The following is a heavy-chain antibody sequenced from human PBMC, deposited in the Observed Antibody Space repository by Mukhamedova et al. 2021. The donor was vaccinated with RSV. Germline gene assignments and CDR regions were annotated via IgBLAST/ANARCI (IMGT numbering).Heavy chain of an antibody. J-gene: IGHJ4*02. Sequence: TISRDNSKNTLYLQMNSLRAEDTAVYYCARTPPPDILTGHPQYYFDYWGQGTLVNVSS. V-gene: IGHV3-30*01. D-gene: IGHD3-9*01. CDR3: ARTPPPDILTGHPQYYFDY.